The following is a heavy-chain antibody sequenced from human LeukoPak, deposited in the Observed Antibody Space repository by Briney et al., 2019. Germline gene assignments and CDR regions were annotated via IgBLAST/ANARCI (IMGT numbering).Heavy chain of an antibody. J-gene: IGHJ4*02. CDR2: IVVGSGNT. CDR1: GFTFTSSA. CDR3: AADTAPYCSGGSCHVG. Sequence: SMKVSCKASGFTFTSSAMQWVRQARGQRLEWIGWIVVGSGNTNYAQKFQERVTITRDMSTSTAYMELSSLRSEDTAVYYCAADTAPYCSGGSCHVGWGQGTLVTVSS. D-gene: IGHD2-15*01. V-gene: IGHV1-58*02.